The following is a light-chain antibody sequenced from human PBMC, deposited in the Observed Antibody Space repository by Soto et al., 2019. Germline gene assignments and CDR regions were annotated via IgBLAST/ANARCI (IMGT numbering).Light chain of an antibody. CDR1: QDIRSD. CDR3: LQDDTYPLT. V-gene: IGKV1-6*02. J-gene: IGKJ4*01. CDR2: GAS. Sequence: AIQMTQSPSSLSASVGDRVTVTCRASQDIRSDLGWYQQKPGKAPQLLIYGASILQSGVPSRFSGSGSGTEFTLTISSLQPEDFATYYCLQDDTYPLTFGGGTKVDVK.